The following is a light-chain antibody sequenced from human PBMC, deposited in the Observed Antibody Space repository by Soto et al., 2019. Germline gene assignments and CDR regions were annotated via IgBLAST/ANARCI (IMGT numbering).Light chain of an antibody. Sequence: DIEMTQSPATLSASLGERATLSCRTSQSVSTNLAWYQQKPGQGPRLVIYDASTRATGIPARFSGSGSGTEFTLAISSLQSEDFAVYYCQQYNNWPPVTFGGGTKVDIK. V-gene: IGKV3-15*01. J-gene: IGKJ4*01. CDR1: QSVSTN. CDR3: QQYNNWPPVT. CDR2: DAS.